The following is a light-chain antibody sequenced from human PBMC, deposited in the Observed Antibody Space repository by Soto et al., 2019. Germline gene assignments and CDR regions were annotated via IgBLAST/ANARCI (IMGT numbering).Light chain of an antibody. CDR3: QEYGTSRT. CDR1: QTIRSS. Sequence: EVVMTQSPATLSVSLGERATLSCRASQTIRSSLAWYQQKPGQAPRLLIYGASTRATDIPARFGGSGSGTEFTLTISSLQSEDSAVYYCQEYGTSRTFGQGTKVEIK. CDR2: GAS. V-gene: IGKV3-15*01. J-gene: IGKJ1*01.